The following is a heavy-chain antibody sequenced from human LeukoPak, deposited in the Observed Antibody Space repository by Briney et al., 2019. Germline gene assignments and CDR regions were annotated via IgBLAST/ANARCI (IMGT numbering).Heavy chain of an antibody. Sequence: GRSLRLSCAASGFTFSSYAMHWVRQAPGKGLEWVAVISYDGSNKYYADSVKGRFTISRDNSKNTLYLQMNSLRAEDTAVYYCARPTYYYDSSGYYYAPGVDYWGQGTLVTVSS. V-gene: IGHV3-30-3*01. CDR2: ISYDGSNK. CDR3: ARPTYYYDSSGYYYAPGVDY. D-gene: IGHD3-22*01. J-gene: IGHJ4*02. CDR1: GFTFSSYA.